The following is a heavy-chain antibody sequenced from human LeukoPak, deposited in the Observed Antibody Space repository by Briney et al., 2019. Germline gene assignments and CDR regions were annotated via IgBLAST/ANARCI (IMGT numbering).Heavy chain of an antibody. CDR2: ISSSSSYT. D-gene: IGHD2-15*01. V-gene: IGHV3-11*06. J-gene: IGHJ5*02. CDR1: GFTFSDYY. Sequence: GGSLRLSCAASGFTFSDYYMSWIRQAPGKGLEWVSYISSSSSYTNYADSVKGRFTISRDNAKNSLYLQMNGLRAEDTAVYYCARDGGCSGGSCYDWFDPWGQGTLVTVSS. CDR3: ARDGGCSGGSCYDWFDP.